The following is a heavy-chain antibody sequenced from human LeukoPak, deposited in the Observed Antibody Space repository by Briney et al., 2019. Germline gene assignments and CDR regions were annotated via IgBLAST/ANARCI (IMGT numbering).Heavy chain of an antibody. Sequence: PGGSLRLSCAASGLTFSSYEMNWVRQTPGKGLEWVSTISSSGTTVYYADSVKGRFTISRDNAKKSLSLQMNSLRAEDTAVYYCATGGNSLAYWGQGTLVTVSS. D-gene: IGHD1-26*01. V-gene: IGHV3-48*03. CDR3: ATGGNSLAY. J-gene: IGHJ4*02. CDR1: GLTFSSYE. CDR2: ISSSGTTV.